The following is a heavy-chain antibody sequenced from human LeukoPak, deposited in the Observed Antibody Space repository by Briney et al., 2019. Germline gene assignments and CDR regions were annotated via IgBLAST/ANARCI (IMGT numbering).Heavy chain of an antibody. J-gene: IGHJ6*03. CDR3: ARDFLNCSGGSCSSRYYYYYYMDV. V-gene: IGHV1-8*01. CDR1: GYTFTSYD. D-gene: IGHD2-15*01. CDR2: MNPNSGNT. Sequence: GASVKVSCKASGYTFTSYDINWVRQATGQGLEWMGWMNPNSGNTGYAQKFQGRVTMTRDTSISTAYMELSRLRSDDTAVYYCARDFLNCSGGSCSSRYYYYYYMDVWGKGTTVTISS.